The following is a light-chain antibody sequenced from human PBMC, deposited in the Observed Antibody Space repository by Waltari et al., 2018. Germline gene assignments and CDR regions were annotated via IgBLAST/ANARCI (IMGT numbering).Light chain of an antibody. CDR2: KAS. Sequence: DIQMTQSPSTLSASVGDRVSITYRASQSINNWLAWYQHKPGKAPNLLIYKASSLESGVPSRFSGSGFGTEFTLTISSLQPDDVATYYCQQYKTYWSFGQGTKLEIK. J-gene: IGKJ2*01. CDR1: QSINNW. V-gene: IGKV1-5*03. CDR3: QQYKTYWS.